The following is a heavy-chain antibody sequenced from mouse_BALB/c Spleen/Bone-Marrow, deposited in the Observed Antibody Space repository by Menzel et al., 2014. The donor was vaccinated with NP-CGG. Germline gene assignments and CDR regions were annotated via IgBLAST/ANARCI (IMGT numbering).Heavy chain of an antibody. CDR3: AREGGAYACVYY. J-gene: IGHJ2*01. CDR2: ISSGSSTF. CDR1: GITFSSFG. D-gene: IGHD2-13*01. V-gene: IGHV5-17*02. Sequence: VLLGESGGGLLQPGGARKLSCAAAGITFSSFGMHWVRQAPEKGLEWVAYISSGSSTFYYADKVKGRFTVSRDNPKNTLFLQMTGVRSEDTAMYYCAREGGAYACVYYWGQGTTLTAPS.